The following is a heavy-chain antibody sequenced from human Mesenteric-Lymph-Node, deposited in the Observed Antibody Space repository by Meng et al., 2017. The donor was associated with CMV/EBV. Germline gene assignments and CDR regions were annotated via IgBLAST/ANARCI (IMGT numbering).Heavy chain of an antibody. Sequence: SETLSLTCTVSGGSMRSSSYYWGWIRQAPGKGLEWIASIYYTGSTYYNPSLKSRVTISVDTSKNQFSLKLSSVTAADTAVYYCARSLRDYSYGMDVWGQGTTVTVSS. D-gene: IGHD2-15*01. CDR1: GGSMRSSSYY. CDR3: ARSLRDYSYGMDV. CDR2: IYYTGST. J-gene: IGHJ6*02. V-gene: IGHV4-39*07.